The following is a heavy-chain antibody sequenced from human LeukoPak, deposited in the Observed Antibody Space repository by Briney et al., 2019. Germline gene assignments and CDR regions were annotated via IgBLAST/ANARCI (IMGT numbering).Heavy chain of an antibody. CDR2: IYSGGST. CDR3: ASVTGALWFYYYMDV. CDR1: GFTVSSNY. V-gene: IGHV3-53*01. J-gene: IGHJ6*03. Sequence: GGSLRLSCAASGFTVSSNYMSCVRQAPRKGLEWVSVIYSGGSTYYADCVKGRFTISRDNSKNTLYLQMNSLRAEDTAVYYCASVTGALWFYYYMDVWGKGTTVTVAS. D-gene: IGHD2-21*01.